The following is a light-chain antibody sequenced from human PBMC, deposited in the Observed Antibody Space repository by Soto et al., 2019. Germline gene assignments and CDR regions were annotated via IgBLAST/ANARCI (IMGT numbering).Light chain of an antibody. J-gene: IGKJ5*01. CDR1: QDISDH. CDR3: QEYDNLPPVT. CDR2: GAT. Sequence: DIQMTQSPSSLSASVGDRVTFTCQASQDISDHLNWFQQKPGKAPKLLIYGATYLETGVPSRFGGSRSGTYFTFTITSLQPEDIATYYCQEYDNLPPVTFCQGTRLEIK. V-gene: IGKV1-33*01.